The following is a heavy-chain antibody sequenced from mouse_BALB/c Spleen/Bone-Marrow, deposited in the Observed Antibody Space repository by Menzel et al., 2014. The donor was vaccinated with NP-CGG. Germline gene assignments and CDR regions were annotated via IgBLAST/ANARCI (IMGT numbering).Heavy chain of an antibody. CDR1: GYSITSGYA. D-gene: IGHD2-10*01. CDR2: ISYSGST. Sequence: VQLQQSGPGLVKPSQSLSLTCTVTGYSITSGYAWNWIRQFPGNKLEWMGYISYSGSTDYNPSLKSRISITRDTSKNQFFLQLNSVTTEDTATYYCARATYYGNFFDYWGQGTTLTVSS. V-gene: IGHV3-2*02. CDR3: ARATYYGNFFDY. J-gene: IGHJ2*01.